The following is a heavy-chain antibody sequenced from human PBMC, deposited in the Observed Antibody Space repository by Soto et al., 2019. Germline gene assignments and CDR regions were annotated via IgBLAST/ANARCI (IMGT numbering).Heavy chain of an antibody. Sequence: ASVKVSCKDSGYTFTSYGISCVRQAPGQGREWMGWISAYNGNTNYAQKRQGRGTMTTDTSTSTAYMELRSLRSADTAVYYCAREDTWTTVNPIDYWGQGTLVTVSS. D-gene: IGHD4-17*01. CDR2: ISAYNGNT. CDR1: GYTFTSYG. J-gene: IGHJ4*02. V-gene: IGHV1-18*04. CDR3: AREDTWTTVNPIDY.